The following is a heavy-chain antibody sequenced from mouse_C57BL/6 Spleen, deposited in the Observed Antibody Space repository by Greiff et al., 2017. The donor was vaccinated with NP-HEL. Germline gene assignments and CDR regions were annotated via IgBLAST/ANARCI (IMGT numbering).Heavy chain of an antibody. CDR1: GFTFSSYA. Sequence: EVKLVESGEGLVKPGGSLKLSCAASGFTFSSYAMSWVRQTPEKRLEWVAYISSGGDYIYYADTVKGRFTISRDNARNPLYLQMSSLKSEDTAMYYCTRRDYGSSYDWYFEVWGTGTTVTVSS. D-gene: IGHD1-1*01. J-gene: IGHJ1*03. CDR2: ISSGGDYI. V-gene: IGHV5-9-1*02. CDR3: TRRDYGSSYDWYFEV.